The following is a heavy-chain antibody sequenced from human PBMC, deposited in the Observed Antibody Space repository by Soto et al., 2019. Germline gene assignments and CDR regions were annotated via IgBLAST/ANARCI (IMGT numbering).Heavy chain of an antibody. J-gene: IGHJ4*02. CDR1: GGSISSYY. Sequence: SETLSLTCTVSGGSISSYYWSWIRQPPGKGLEWIGYIYYSGSTNYNPSLKSRVTISVDTSKNQFSLKLSSVTAADTAVYYCARDPYGDYLNDYWGQGTLVTVSS. CDR2: IYYSGST. D-gene: IGHD4-17*01. CDR3: ARDPYGDYLNDY. V-gene: IGHV4-59*01.